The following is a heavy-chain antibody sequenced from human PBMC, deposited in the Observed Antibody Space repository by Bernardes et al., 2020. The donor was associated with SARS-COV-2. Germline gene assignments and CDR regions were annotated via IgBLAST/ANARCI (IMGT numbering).Heavy chain of an antibody. CDR1: GGSISSYY. J-gene: IGHJ6*02. Sequence: SETLSLTCTVSGGSISSYYWSWIRQPPGKGLEWIGYIHYSGSTNYNPSLKSRVTISVDTSKNQFSLKLSSVTAADTAVYYCARDAPGAPAYYYGMDVWGQGTTVTVSS. V-gene: IGHV4-59*01. CDR3: ARDAPGAPAYYYGMDV. D-gene: IGHD3-10*01. CDR2: IHYSGST.